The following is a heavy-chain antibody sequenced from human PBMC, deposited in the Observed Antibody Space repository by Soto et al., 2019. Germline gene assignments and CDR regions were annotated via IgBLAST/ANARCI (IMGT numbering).Heavy chain of an antibody. CDR1: GFTFSSYA. V-gene: IGHV3-23*01. CDR3: AKESADFWSGFPMSTGVDY. D-gene: IGHD3-3*01. J-gene: IGHJ4*02. Sequence: GGSLRLSCAASGFTFSSYAMSWVRQAPGKGLEWVSAISGSGGSTYYADSVKGRFTISSDNSKNTLYLQMNSLRAEDTAVYYCAKESADFWSGFPMSTGVDYWGQGTLVTVSS. CDR2: ISGSGGST.